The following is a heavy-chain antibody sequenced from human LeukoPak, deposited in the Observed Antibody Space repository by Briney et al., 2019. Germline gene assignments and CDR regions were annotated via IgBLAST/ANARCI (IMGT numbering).Heavy chain of an antibody. J-gene: IGHJ4*02. CDR1: GYTFIDHY. CDR3: ERGALDPATVTNYFEF. D-gene: IGHD4-17*01. V-gene: IGHV1-2*02. Sequence: GASVKVSYKGSGYTFIDHYMQWVRQAPGQGFEWLGWINPNSGGTSYAQKFQGRVTMTRDTSIRTAYMELSRLRSDDTAVYYCERGALDPATVTNYFEFWGQGTLVTVSS. CDR2: INPNSGGT.